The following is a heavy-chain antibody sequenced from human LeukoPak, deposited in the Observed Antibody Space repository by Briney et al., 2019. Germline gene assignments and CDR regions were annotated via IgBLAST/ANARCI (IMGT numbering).Heavy chain of an antibody. J-gene: IGHJ6*02. CDR2: ISSSGSTI. CDR1: GFTFSSYE. CDR3: ARDDDFWSGSGYYYYGMDV. Sequence: QPGGSPRLSCAASGFTFSSYEMNWVRQAPGKGLEWVSYISSSGSTIYYADSVKGRFTISRDNAKNSLYLQMNSLRAEDTAVYYCARDDDFWSGSGYYYYGMDVWGQGTTVTVSS. D-gene: IGHD3-3*01. V-gene: IGHV3-48*03.